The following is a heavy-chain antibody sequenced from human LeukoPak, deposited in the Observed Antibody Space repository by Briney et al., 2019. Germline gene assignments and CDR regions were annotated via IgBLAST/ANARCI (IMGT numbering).Heavy chain of an antibody. Sequence: GASVKVSCKASGYTFTGYYMHWVRQAPGQGLEWMGRINPNSGGTNYAQKFQGRVTMTRDTSISTAYMELSRLRSDDTAVYYCARGGPFPSGSSSREYYLDYWGQGTLVTVSS. CDR2: INPNSGGT. CDR3: ARGGPFPSGSSSREYYLDY. J-gene: IGHJ4*02. D-gene: IGHD6-6*01. V-gene: IGHV1-2*06. CDR1: GYTFTGYY.